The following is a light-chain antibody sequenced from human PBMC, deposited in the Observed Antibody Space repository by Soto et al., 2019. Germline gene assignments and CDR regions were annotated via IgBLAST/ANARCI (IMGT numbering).Light chain of an antibody. V-gene: IGLV2-14*01. CDR1: SSDVGGYDY. J-gene: IGLJ2*01. CDR3: SSYTSSNTLV. Sequence: QSVLTQPASVSGSPGQSITISCTGTSSDVGGYDYVSWYQQHPGKAPKLMIYDVSTRPSGISNRFSGSKSGNTASLTISGLQAEDDAEYYCSSYTSSNTLVFGVGTKLTVL. CDR2: DVS.